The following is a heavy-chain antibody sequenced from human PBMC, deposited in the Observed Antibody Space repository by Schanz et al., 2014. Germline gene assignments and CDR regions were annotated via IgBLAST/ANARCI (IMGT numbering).Heavy chain of an antibody. J-gene: IGHJ4*02. CDR3: ARDPVEGAPTPYYFDS. CDR1: GFTFSSYS. Sequence: EVQLVESGGGLVKPGGSLRLSCAASGFTFSSYSLAWVRQAPGKGLEWVSFISTGRYLYYADSVKGGFTISRANTKNSVFLQMSSLRVEDTGLYFCARDPVEGAPTPYYFDSWGPGTLVTVSS. V-gene: IGHV3-21*02. D-gene: IGHD1-26*01. CDR2: ISTGRYL.